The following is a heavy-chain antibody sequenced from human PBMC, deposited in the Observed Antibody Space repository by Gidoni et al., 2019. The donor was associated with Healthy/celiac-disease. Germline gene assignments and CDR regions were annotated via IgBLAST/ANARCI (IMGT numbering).Heavy chain of an antibody. CDR1: GGSFSGYY. CDR2: INHSGST. J-gene: IGHJ6*02. Sequence: QVQLQQWGAGLLKPSETLSLTCAVYGGSFSGYYWSWIRQPPGKGLEWIGEINHSGSTNYNPSLKSRVTISVDTSKNQFSLKLSSVTAADTAVYYCARGRVPGGMDVWGQGTTVTVSS. D-gene: IGHD2-2*01. CDR3: ARGRVPGGMDV. V-gene: IGHV4-34*01.